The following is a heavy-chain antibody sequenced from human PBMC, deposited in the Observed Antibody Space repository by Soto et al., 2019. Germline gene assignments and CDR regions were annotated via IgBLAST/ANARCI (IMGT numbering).Heavy chain of an antibody. CDR2: IIPFFGTA. CDR3: ARLGHCSGGTCTSTGDS. V-gene: IGHV1-69*18. J-gene: IGHJ4*02. D-gene: IGHD2-15*01. CDR1: GGTFTNRA. Sequence: QVQLVQSGAEVKNPGSSVKVSCKASGGTFTNRAISWVRQAPGQGLEWMGRIIPFFGTANYAQKFQDRVTITADESSRTAYMELSGLRFEDTAVYYCARLGHCSGGTCTSTGDSWVQGTLVTVSS.